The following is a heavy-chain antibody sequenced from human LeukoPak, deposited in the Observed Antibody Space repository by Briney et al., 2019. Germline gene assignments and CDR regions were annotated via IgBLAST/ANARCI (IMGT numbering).Heavy chain of an antibody. D-gene: IGHD5-18*01. J-gene: IGHJ5*02. CDR1: GYTFTGYY. CDR2: INPNSGGT. CDR3: AREVYSYGWNWFDP. V-gene: IGHV1-2*02. Sequence: ASVKVSCKASGYTFTGYYMHWVRQAPGLGREWMGWINPNSGGTNYAQKFQGRVTMTRDTSISTAYMELSRLRSDDTAVYYCAREVYSYGWNWFDPWGQGTLVTVSS.